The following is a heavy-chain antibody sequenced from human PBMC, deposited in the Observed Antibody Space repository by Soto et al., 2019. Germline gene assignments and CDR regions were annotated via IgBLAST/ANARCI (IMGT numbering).Heavy chain of an antibody. CDR3: EKETCSGGTCYGYFDY. D-gene: IGHD2-15*01. CDR1: GFTFDNYA. CDR2: ISWNSGNI. Sequence: EVQLVESGGGLVQPGRSLRVSCAASGFTFDNYAMHWVRQAPGKGLEWVSSISWNSGNIRYADSVKGRFTISRDNAKNSLYLQMSSLRTEDTALYYCEKETCSGGTCYGYFDYWGQGTLVTVSS. J-gene: IGHJ4*02. V-gene: IGHV3-9*01.